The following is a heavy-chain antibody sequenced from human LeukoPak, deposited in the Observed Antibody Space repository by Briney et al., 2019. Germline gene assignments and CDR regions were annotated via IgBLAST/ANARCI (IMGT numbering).Heavy chain of an antibody. Sequence: PSETLSLTCTVSGGSISSSSYYWGWIRQPPGKGLEWIGYIYYSGSTNYNPSLKSRVTISVDTSKNQFSLKLSSVTAADTAVYYCASGYSSSWYDWFDPWGQGTLVTVSS. CDR2: IYYSGST. V-gene: IGHV4-61*05. D-gene: IGHD6-13*01. CDR3: ASGYSSSWYDWFDP. J-gene: IGHJ5*02. CDR1: GGSISSSSYY.